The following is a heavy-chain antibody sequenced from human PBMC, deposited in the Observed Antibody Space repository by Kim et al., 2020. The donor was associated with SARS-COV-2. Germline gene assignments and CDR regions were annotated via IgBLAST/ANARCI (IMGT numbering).Heavy chain of an antibody. J-gene: IGHJ6*02. CDR2: ISYDGSNK. V-gene: IGHV3-30*18. Sequence: GGSLRLSCAASGFTFSSYGMHWVRQAPGKGLEWVAVISYDGSNKYYADSVKGRFTISRDNSKNTLYLQMNSLRAEDTAVYYCAKDFGEWLRSEERLPDYYYYYGMDVWGQGTTVTVSS. D-gene: IGHD5-12*01. CDR1: GFTFSSYG. CDR3: AKDFGEWLRSEERLPDYYYYYGMDV.